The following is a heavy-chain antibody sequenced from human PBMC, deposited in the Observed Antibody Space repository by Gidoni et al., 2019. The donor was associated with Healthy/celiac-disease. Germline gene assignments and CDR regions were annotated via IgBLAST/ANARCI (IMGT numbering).Heavy chain of an antibody. Sequence: QVQLVESGGGVVQPGRSLRLSCAASGFTFSSYAMHWVRQAPGKGLEWVAVISYDGSNKYYADSVKGRFTISRDNSKNTLYLQMNSLRAEDTAVYYCAGYRERGYWGQGTLVTVSS. CDR3: AGYRERGY. CDR2: ISYDGSNK. V-gene: IGHV3-30-3*01. D-gene: IGHD2-2*02. CDR1: GFTFSSYA. J-gene: IGHJ4*02.